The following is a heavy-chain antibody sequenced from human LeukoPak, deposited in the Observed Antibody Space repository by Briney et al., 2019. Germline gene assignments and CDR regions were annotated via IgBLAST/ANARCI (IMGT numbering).Heavy chain of an antibody. CDR3: ASGSSIAARSEIYYSDY. J-gene: IGHJ4*02. D-gene: IGHD6-6*01. Sequence: SETLSLTCAVYGGSFSGYYWSWIRQPPGKGLEWIGEINHSGSTNYNPSLKSRVTISVDTSKNQFSLKLSSVTAADTAVYYCASGSSIAARSEIYYSDYWGQGTLVTVSS. CDR2: INHSGST. V-gene: IGHV4-34*01. CDR1: GGSFSGYY.